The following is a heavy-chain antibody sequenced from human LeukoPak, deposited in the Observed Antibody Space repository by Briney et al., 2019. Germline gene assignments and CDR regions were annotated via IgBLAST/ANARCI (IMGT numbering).Heavy chain of an antibody. CDR1: GFTFSSYA. D-gene: IGHD6-6*01. CDR3: ASMPADIAARQNWYFDL. Sequence: LRLSCAVSGFTFSSYAMSWIRQPPGKGLEWIGYIYYSGSTYYNPSLKSRVTISVDTSKNQFSLKLSSVTAADTAVYYCASMPADIAARQNWYFDLWGRGTLVTVSS. J-gene: IGHJ2*01. V-gene: IGHV4-30-4*08. CDR2: IYYSGST.